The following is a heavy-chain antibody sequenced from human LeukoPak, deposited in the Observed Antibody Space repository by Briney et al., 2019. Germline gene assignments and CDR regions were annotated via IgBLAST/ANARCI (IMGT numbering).Heavy chain of an antibody. D-gene: IGHD3-3*02. Sequence: SETLSLTCTVSGGSISRSYYYWGWIRQPPGKGLEWIGSIYYSGSTYYNPSLKSRVTISVDTSKNQFSLKLRSVTAADTAVYYCARRDGPLSTFGGQGTLVTVSS. CDR3: ARRDGPLSTF. CDR2: IYYSGST. V-gene: IGHV4-39*01. CDR1: GGSISRSYYY. J-gene: IGHJ4*02.